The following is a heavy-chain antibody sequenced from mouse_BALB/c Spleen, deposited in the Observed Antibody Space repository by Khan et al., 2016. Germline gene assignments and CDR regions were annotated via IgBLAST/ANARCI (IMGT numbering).Heavy chain of an antibody. J-gene: IGHJ4*01. D-gene: IGHD1-1*01. Sequence: QVQLKESGPELKKPGETVKISCKASGYSLTNYGMNWVKQAPGKGLKWMGWINTYTGEPTYADDFKGRFAFSLETSASTAYLQINNLKKEDTATSFWATIYSGYAMDYWGPGTSVTVSS. CDR2: INTYTGEP. V-gene: IGHV9-3-1*01. CDR3: ATIYSGYAMDY. CDR1: GYSLTNYG.